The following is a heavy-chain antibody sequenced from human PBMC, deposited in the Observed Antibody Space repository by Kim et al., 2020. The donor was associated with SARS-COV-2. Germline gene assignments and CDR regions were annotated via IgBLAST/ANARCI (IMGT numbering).Heavy chain of an antibody. CDR3: ARDGAVAGVYYFDY. V-gene: IGHV3-30-3*01. Sequence: GGSLRLSCAASGFTFSSYAMHWVRQAPGKGLEWVAVISYDGSNKYYADSVKGRFTISRDNSKNTLYLQMNSLRAEDTAVYYCARDGAVAGVYYFDYWGQGTLVTVSS. CDR2: ISYDGSNK. J-gene: IGHJ4*02. D-gene: IGHD6-19*01. CDR1: GFTFSSYA.